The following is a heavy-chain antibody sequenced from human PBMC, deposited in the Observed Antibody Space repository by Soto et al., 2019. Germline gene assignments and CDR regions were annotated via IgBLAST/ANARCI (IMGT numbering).Heavy chain of an antibody. CDR1: GGSISSSSYY. D-gene: IGHD3-9*01. V-gene: IGHV4-39*01. CDR3: ARQRGDDILTLNY. Sequence: SETLSLTCTVSGGSISSSSYYWGWIRQPPGKGLEWIGSIYYSGSTYYNPSLKSRVTISVDTSKNQFSLKLSSVTAADTAVYYCARQRGDDILTLNYWGQGTLVTVSS. J-gene: IGHJ4*02. CDR2: IYYSGST.